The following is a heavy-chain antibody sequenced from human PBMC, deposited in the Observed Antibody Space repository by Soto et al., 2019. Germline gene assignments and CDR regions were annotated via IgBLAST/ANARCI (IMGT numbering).Heavy chain of an antibody. V-gene: IGHV6-1*01. Sequence: PSQTLSLTCAISGDSVSSNSVVWNWIRQSPSRGLEWLGRTYYRSKWYYEYAESVKSRIIINPDTSKNQLSLQLNSVTPEDTGVYYCARLVGNSLIAYWGQGTLVTVSS. CDR1: GDSVSSNSVV. CDR2: TYYRSKWYY. CDR3: ARLVGNSLIAY. J-gene: IGHJ4*02. D-gene: IGHD2-8*02.